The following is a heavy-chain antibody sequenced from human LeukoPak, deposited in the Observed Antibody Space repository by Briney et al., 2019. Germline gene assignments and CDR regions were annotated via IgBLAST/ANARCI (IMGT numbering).Heavy chain of an antibody. Sequence: SETLSLTCGVYGGSFSGYYWSWIRQPPGKGLEWIGEINHSGSTNYNPSLKSRVTISVDTSKNQFSLKLSSVTAADTAVYYCARGPYHPHAAGIRYFDYWGQGTLVTVSS. J-gene: IGHJ4*02. CDR1: GGSFSGYY. CDR2: INHSGST. CDR3: ARGPYHPHAAGIRYFDY. D-gene: IGHD1-14*01. V-gene: IGHV4-34*01.